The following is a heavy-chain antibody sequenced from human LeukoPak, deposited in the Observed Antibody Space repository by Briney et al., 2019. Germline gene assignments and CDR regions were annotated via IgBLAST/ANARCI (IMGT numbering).Heavy chain of an antibody. CDR1: GFTFSSYG. V-gene: IGHV3-30*02. CDR3: ASGGEIGTYYFDS. Sequence: PGGSLRLSCGASGFTFSSYGMHWVRQAPGKGLEWVAFIRYDGSNKYYADSVKGRFTISRDNSKNTLYLQMNSLRAEDTALYYCASGGEIGTYYFDSWGQGTLVTVSS. J-gene: IGHJ4*02. D-gene: IGHD2/OR15-2a*01. CDR2: IRYDGSNK.